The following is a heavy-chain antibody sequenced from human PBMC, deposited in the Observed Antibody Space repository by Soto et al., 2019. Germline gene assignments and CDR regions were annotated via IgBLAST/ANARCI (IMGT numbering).Heavy chain of an antibody. D-gene: IGHD6-19*01. CDR1: GYTFTDYH. J-gene: IGHJ6*01. CDR2: INPYTGAT. V-gene: IGHV1-2*02. Sequence: QVQLVQSGAEVKKPGASVKVSCKASGYTFTDYHVHWVRQAPGQGREWMGWINPYTGATNYAQKFQGRVSLTRDTSINTALRELHSLTSDEPAMYYCATTSGQNSRAWKKLDGWGQGTTVTVS. CDR3: ATTSGQNSRAWKKLDG.